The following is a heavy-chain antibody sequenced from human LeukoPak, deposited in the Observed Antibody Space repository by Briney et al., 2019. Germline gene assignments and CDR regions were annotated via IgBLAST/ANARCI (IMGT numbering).Heavy chain of an antibody. Sequence: RHGESLKISCSASGFTFTNYWIDWVRQMPGKGLEWMGIIYPGDSDTRYSPSFQGQVTISADKSISTAYLQWSGLKASDTAMYYCARRHYSGNGFDYWGQGTLVTVSS. V-gene: IGHV5-51*01. CDR3: ARRHYSGNGFDY. D-gene: IGHD2-15*01. CDR1: GFTFTNYW. J-gene: IGHJ4*01. CDR2: IYPGDSDT.